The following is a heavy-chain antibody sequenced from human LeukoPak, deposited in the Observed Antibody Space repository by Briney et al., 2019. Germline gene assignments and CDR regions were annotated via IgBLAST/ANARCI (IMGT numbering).Heavy chain of an antibody. CDR1: GGSFSGYY. CDR2: INHSGST. D-gene: IGHD5-18*01. J-gene: IGHJ4*02. Sequence: SETLSLTCAVYGGSFSGYYWSWIRQPPGKGLEWIGEINHSGSTNYNPSLKSRVTISVDTSKNQFSLKLSSVTAADTAVYYCARIPGYSYGNDGVDFDYWGQGTLVTVSS. V-gene: IGHV4-34*01. CDR3: ARIPGYSYGNDGVDFDY.